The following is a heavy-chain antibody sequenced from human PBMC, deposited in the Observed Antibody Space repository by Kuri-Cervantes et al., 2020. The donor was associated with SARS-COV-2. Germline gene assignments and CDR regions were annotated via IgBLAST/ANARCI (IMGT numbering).Heavy chain of an antibody. V-gene: IGHV3-7*03. CDR2: IKYDGSEK. CDR3: TRGGYTSALSRQNWFDP. D-gene: IGHD6-19*01. J-gene: IGHJ5*02. CDR1: GFTFSNSW. Sequence: ETLSLTCAASGFTFSNSWMSWVHQAPGKGLEWVANIKYDGSEKYYVDSVKGRFIISRDNAKNSVYLQMNSLRDADTAVYYCTRGGYTSALSRQNWFDPWGQGTLVTVSS.